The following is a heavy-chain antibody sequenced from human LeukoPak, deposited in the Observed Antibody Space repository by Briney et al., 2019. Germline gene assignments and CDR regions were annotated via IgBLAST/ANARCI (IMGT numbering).Heavy chain of an antibody. D-gene: IGHD3-22*01. V-gene: IGHV1-69*06. J-gene: IGHJ4*02. CDR3: ARGIHSSGYSDY. Sequence: GASVKVSCKASGGTFSSYAISWVRQAPGQGLEWMGGIIPIFGTANYAQKFQGRVTITADKSTSTAYMELSSLRSEDTAVYYCARGIHSSGYSDYWGQGTLVTVSS. CDR2: IIPIFGTA. CDR1: GGTFSSYA.